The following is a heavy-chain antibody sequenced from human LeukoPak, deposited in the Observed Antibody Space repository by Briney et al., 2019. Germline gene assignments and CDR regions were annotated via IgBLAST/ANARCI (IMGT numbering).Heavy chain of an antibody. J-gene: IGHJ6*04. CDR3: ARGRDDVFLDV. V-gene: IGHV3-48*03. CDR1: GFTFSSYE. CDR2: ISSSGGTI. D-gene: IGHD1-1*01. Sequence: GGSLRLSCAASGFTFSSYEMNWVRQAPGKGLEGVSDISSSGGTIYYADSVKGRFTISRDNAKNSLYLQMNSLRAEDTAVYYCARGRDDVFLDVWGKGTTVTVSS.